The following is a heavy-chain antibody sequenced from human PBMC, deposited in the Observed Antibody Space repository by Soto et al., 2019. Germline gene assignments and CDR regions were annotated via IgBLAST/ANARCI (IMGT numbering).Heavy chain of an antibody. D-gene: IGHD6-13*01. CDR1: GFSLSTSGVG. CDR2: IYWDDDK. V-gene: IGHV2-5*02. CDR3: ALRIAAAGNGAFDI. Sequence: QITLKESGPTLVKPTQTLTLTCTFSGFSLSTSGVGVGWIRQPPGKALEWLALIYWDDDKRYSPSLKSRLTITKDTSKNQVVLTMTNMDPVDTPTYYCALRIAAAGNGAFDIWGQGTMVTVSS. J-gene: IGHJ3*02.